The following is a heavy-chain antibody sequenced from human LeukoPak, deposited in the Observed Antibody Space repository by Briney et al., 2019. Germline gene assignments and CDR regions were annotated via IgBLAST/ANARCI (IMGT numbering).Heavy chain of an antibody. D-gene: IGHD5-12*01. CDR2: ISGRGEST. V-gene: IGHV3-23*01. CDR1: GFTVSSNY. J-gene: IGHJ4*02. CDR3: ATPLDIVATGDY. Sequence: PGGSLRLSCAASGFTVSSNYMSWVRQAPGKGLEWVSCISGRGESTHFADSAKGRFTISRDNSKNTLYLQMNSLRAEDTAVYYCATPLDIVATGDYWGQGTLVTVSS.